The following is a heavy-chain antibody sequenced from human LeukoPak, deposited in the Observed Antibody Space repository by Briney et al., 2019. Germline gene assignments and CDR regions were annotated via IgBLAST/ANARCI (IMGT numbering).Heavy chain of an antibody. Sequence: GASVKVSCKASGYTFTSYYMHWVRQAPGQGLEWMGIINPSGGGTSYAQKFQGRVTMTRDTSTSTVYMELSSLRSEDTAVYYCARGTYYDFWSGYYIGPFDYWGQGTLVTVSS. CDR2: INPSGGGT. D-gene: IGHD3-3*01. V-gene: IGHV1-46*01. CDR1: GYTFTSYY. J-gene: IGHJ4*02. CDR3: ARGTYYDFWSGYYIGPFDY.